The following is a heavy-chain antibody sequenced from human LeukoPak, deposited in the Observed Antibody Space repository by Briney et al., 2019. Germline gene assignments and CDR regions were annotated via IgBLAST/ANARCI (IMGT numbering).Heavy chain of an antibody. J-gene: IGHJ6*02. CDR3: ARDHHAHIVVVPAAKVVGMDV. CDR2: ISSCSSYI. CDR1: GFTFSSYS. Sequence: GGSLRLSCAASGFTFSSYSMKWVRQDPGKGLEWVSSISSCSSYIYYADSVKGRFTISRDNAKNSLYLQMNSLRAEDTAVYYCARDHHAHIVVVPAAKVVGMDVWGQGTTVTVSS. D-gene: IGHD2-2*01. V-gene: IGHV3-21*01.